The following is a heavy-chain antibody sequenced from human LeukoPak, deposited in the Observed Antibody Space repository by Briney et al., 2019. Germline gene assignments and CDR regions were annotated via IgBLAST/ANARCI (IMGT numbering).Heavy chain of an antibody. D-gene: IGHD3-22*01. CDR2: IGTAGDT. CDR1: GFTFSSYD. Sequence: GGSLRLSCAASGFTFSSYDMHWVRQVIGKGPEWVSAIGTAGDTYYPGSVKGRFTISRENAKNSLYLQMDSLRAGDTAVYYCARAYDSSAYYDYWGQGTLVTVSS. V-gene: IGHV3-13*01. J-gene: IGHJ4*02. CDR3: ARAYDSSAYYDY.